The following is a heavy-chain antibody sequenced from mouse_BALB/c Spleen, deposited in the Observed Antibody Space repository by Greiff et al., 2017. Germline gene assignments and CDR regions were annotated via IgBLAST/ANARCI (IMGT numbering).Heavy chain of an antibody. V-gene: IGHV5-17*02. CDR3: ARSGRQSGSIWYFDV. CDR2: ISSGSSTI. Sequence: EVKLVESGGGLVQPGGSRKLSCAASGFTFSSFGMHWVRQAPEKGLEWVAYISSGSSTIYYADTVKGRFTISRDNPKNTLFLQMTSLRSEDTAMYYCARSGRQSGSIWYFDVWGAGTTVTVSS. CDR1: GFTFSSFG. D-gene: IGHD3-1*01. J-gene: IGHJ1*01.